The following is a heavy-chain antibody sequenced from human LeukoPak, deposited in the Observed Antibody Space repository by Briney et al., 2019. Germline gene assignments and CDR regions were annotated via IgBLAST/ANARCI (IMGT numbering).Heavy chain of an antibody. CDR2: ISAYNGNT. CDR3: ARVVGSSWCRIDY. CDR1: GYTFTSYG. V-gene: IGHV1-18*01. J-gene: IGHJ4*02. Sequence: ASVKVSCKASGYTFTSYGISWVRQAPGQGLEWMGWISAYNGNTNYAQKLQGRVTMTTDTSTSTAYVELRSLRSDDTAVYYCARVVGSSWCRIDYWGQGTLVTVSS. D-gene: IGHD6-13*01.